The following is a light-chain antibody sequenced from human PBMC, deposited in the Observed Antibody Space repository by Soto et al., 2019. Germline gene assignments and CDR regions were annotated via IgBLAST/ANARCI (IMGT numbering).Light chain of an antibody. V-gene: IGKV3-15*01. J-gene: IGKJ1*01. CDR1: QSVSNN. CDR2: AAS. CDR3: QQYNNWPQT. Sequence: ERVMTQSPATLSVSPGERATLSCRASQSVSNNLAWYQQKPGQAPRLLIYAASARATAIPARFSGSGSGTEFTLTISSLQSDDFAVYHCQQYNNWPQTFGQGTKVDIK.